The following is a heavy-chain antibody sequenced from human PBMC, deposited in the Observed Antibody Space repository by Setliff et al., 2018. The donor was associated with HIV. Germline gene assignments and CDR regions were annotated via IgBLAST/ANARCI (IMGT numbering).Heavy chain of an antibody. Sequence: GASVKVSCKASGGTFSSYAISWVRQAPGQGLEWMGGIIPILGIANYAQKFQGRVTITADESTSTAYMELSSLRSEDTAVYYCANGGSGDQFDYWGQGTLVTVSS. D-gene: IGHD3-16*01. CDR1: GGTFSSYA. CDR3: ANGGSGDQFDY. V-gene: IGHV1-69*10. CDR2: IIPILGIA. J-gene: IGHJ4*02.